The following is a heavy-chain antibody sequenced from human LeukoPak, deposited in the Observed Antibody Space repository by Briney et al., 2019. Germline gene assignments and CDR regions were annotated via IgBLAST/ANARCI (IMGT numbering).Heavy chain of an antibody. CDR3: ATVDGSSFDY. D-gene: IGHD1-26*01. V-gene: IGHV3-30*03. CDR1: GFTFSSYA. Sequence: GGSLRLSCAASGFTFSSYAMSWVRQAPGKGLEWVAVISYDGSNKYYADSVKGRFTISRDNSKNTLYLQMNSLRAEDTAVYYCATVDGSSFDYWGQGTLVTVSS. CDR2: ISYDGSNK. J-gene: IGHJ4*02.